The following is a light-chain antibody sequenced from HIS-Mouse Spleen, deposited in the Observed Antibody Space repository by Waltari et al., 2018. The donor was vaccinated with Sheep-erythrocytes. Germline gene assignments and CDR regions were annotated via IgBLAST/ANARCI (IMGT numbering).Light chain of an antibody. J-gene: IGLJ2*01. CDR1: SSDVGSYNL. V-gene: IGLV2-23*01. CDR2: EGT. Sequence: QSALTQPASVSGSPGQSITISCTGTSSDVGSYNLVSWYQQHPGKAPKLMIYEGTKRPSGVSNRFSGSKSGNTAYLTISGRQAEDEADYYCCSYAGSSTVVFGGGTKLTVL. CDR3: CSYAGSSTVV.